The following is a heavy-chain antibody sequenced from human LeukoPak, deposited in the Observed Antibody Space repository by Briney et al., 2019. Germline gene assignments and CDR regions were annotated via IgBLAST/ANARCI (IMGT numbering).Heavy chain of an antibody. CDR1: GFTFSSYG. CDR3: ANNRGSGWYFTY. J-gene: IGHJ4*02. Sequence: GGSLRLSCAASGFTFSSYGMHWVRQAPGKGLEGVSFIRYDGSNEYYADSVRGRFTISRDNSENTLYLQMNSLRAEDTAVYYCANNRGSGWYFTYWGQGTLVTVAS. CDR2: IRYDGSNE. D-gene: IGHD6-19*01. V-gene: IGHV3-30*02.